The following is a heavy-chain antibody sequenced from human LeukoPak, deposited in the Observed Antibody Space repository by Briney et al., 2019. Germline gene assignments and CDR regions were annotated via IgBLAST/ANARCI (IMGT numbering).Heavy chain of an antibody. CDR1: GFTFSSYS. J-gene: IGHJ4*02. CDR3: ASGPGTAVAAPPGGY. D-gene: IGHD6-19*01. Sequence: GGSLRLSCAASGFTFSSYSMNWVRQAPGKGLEWVSSISSSSSYIYYADSVKGRFTISRDNAKNSLYLQMNSLRAEDTAVYYCASGPGTAVAAPPGGYWGQGTLVTVSS. CDR2: ISSSSSYI. V-gene: IGHV3-21*01.